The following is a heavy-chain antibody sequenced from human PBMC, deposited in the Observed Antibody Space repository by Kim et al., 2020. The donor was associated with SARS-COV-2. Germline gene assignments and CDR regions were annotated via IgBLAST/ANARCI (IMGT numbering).Heavy chain of an antibody. CDR3: AKDVGWGGCDS. J-gene: IGHJ4*02. D-gene: IGHD3-16*01. Sequence: TFSAACAQGRLIISRNHSKSTRYLQMRSLRAEDTAVYYCAKDVGWGGCDSWGQGTLVTVSS. CDR2: T. V-gene: IGHV3-23*01.